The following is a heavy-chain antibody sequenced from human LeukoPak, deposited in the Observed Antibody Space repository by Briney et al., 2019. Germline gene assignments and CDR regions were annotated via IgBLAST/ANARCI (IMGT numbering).Heavy chain of an antibody. CDR1: GGSINSDNW. J-gene: IGHJ4*02. V-gene: IGHV4-4*02. D-gene: IGHD3-3*01. Sequence: SETLSLTCAVSGGSINSDNWWTWVRQSPGKGLEWIGEIYHTGSVNYNLSLESRVTISRDRSKNQFSLMLRSVTAADTAVYYCARHDDFLSAYNYWGQGILVTVSS. CDR3: ARHDDFLSAYNY. CDR2: IYHTGSV.